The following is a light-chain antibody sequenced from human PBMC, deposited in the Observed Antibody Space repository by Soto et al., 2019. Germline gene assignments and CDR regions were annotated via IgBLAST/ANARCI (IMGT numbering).Light chain of an antibody. V-gene: IGKV1-33*01. CDR3: QQYDNLPSIT. Sequence: DIQMTQSPSSLSASVVDRVTITCRASQDISNYLNWYQQKPGKAPKLLIYDASNLETGVPSRFSGSGSGTDFTFTISSLQPEDIATYYCQQYDNLPSITFGQGTRLEIK. CDR2: DAS. J-gene: IGKJ5*01. CDR1: QDISNY.